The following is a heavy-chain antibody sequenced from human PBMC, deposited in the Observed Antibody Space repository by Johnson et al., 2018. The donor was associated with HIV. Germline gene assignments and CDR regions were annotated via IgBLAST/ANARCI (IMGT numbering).Heavy chain of an antibody. Sequence: VQLVESGGGVVQPGRSLRLSCAASGFTFSSYAMHWVRQAPGKGLEWVAVISYDGSNKYYADSVKGRFTISRDTSKNTLYLQRNSLGAEDTAVYYCARESLAYYNFWSGSRHDAFDIWGLGTMVTVSS. CDR1: GFTFSSYA. J-gene: IGHJ3*02. D-gene: IGHD3-3*01. V-gene: IGHV3-30-3*01. CDR3: ARESLAYYNFWSGSRHDAFDI. CDR2: ISYDGSNK.